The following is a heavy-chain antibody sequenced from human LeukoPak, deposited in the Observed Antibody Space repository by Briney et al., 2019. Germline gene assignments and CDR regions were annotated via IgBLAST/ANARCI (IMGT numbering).Heavy chain of an antibody. J-gene: IGHJ4*02. CDR3: AKDPASIEGVLDY. V-gene: IGHV3-30*18. Sequence: GGSLRLSCAASGFTFSSYGMHWVRQAPGKGLECVAVISYDGSNKYYADSVKGRFTISRDNSKNTLYLQMNSLRAEDTAVYYCAKDPASIEGVLDYWGQGTLVTVSS. CDR2: ISYDGSNK. D-gene: IGHD4/OR15-4a*01. CDR1: GFTFSSYG.